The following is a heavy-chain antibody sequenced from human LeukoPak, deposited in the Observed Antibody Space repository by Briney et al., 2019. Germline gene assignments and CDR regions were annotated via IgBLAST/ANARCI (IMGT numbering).Heavy chain of an antibody. D-gene: IGHD3-10*01. J-gene: IGHJ4*02. V-gene: IGHV1-69*05. CDR1: GGTFSSYA. CDR2: IIPIFGTA. CDR3: ARGYYYGSGSYYFDY. Sequence: SVKVSCKASGGTFSSYAISWVRQAPGQGLEWMGGIIPIFGTANYAQKFQGRVTMTRDTSTSTVYMELSSLRSEDTAVYYCARGYYYGSGSYYFDYWGQGTLVTVSS.